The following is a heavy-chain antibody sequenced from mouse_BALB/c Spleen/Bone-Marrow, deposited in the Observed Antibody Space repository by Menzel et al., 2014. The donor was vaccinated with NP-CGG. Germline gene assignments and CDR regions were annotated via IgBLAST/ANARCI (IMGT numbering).Heavy chain of an antibody. CDR2: ISTYYGDA. J-gene: IGHJ2*01. D-gene: IGHD1-1*01. CDR3: AKESIYYDDSALDY. CDR1: GYTFSDYA. V-gene: IGHV1S137*01. Sequence: QVQLKQSGAELVRPGVSVKISCKGSGYTFSDYAMHWVKQSHAKRLEWIGAISTYYGDASYNQKFKGKVTMTVDKSSSTTYMELARLTSEDSAIYYSAKESIYYDDSALDYWGQGTTLTVSS.